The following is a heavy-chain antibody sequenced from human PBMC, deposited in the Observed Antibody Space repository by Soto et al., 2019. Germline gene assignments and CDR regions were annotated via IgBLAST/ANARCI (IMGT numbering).Heavy chain of an antibody. Sequence: EVQLVESGGGLIQPGGSLRLSCAASGFTVSSNYMSWVRQAPGKGLEWVSVIYSGGSTYYADSVKGRFTISRDNSKNTLYLQMNSLRAEDTAVYYCARQGGLTVTSYFDYWGQGTLVTVSS. CDR2: IYSGGST. CDR1: GFTVSSNY. V-gene: IGHV3-53*01. D-gene: IGHD4-17*01. CDR3: ARQGGLTVTSYFDY. J-gene: IGHJ4*02.